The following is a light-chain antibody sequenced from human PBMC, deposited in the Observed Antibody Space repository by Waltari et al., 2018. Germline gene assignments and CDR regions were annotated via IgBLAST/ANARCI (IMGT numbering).Light chain of an antibody. J-gene: IGLJ3*02. Sequence: QSALTQPAAVSGSPGQSITISCTGTSRDVRAYNYFSWYQQNPGKAPRLIIYEVGDRPSGVSNRFSGSKSGYTAFLTISGLQAEDEADYYCCSYTTSRTWVFGGGTKLTVL. CDR3: CSYTTSRTWV. V-gene: IGLV2-14*01. CDR1: SRDVRAYNY. CDR2: EVG.